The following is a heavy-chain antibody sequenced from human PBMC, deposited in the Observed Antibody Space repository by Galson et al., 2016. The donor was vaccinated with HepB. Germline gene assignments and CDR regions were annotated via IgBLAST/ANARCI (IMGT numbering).Heavy chain of an antibody. D-gene: IGHD3-9*01. V-gene: IGHV3-23*01. J-gene: IGHJ4*02. CDR2: ISGGGVST. Sequence: MSWVRQAPGEGLEWVSSISGGGVSTYYADSVKGRFTISRDNSKNTLYLQVNSLRAEDTAVYYCAKDRTYFDWLLYFDYWGQGTLVTVSS. CDR3: AKDRTYFDWLLYFDY.